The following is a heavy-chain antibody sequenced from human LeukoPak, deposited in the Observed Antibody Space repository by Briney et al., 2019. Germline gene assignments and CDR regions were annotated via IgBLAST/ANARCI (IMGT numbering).Heavy chain of an antibody. CDR2: ISGSGGST. Sequence: GGSLRLSCAASGFTFSSYAMSWVRQAPGKGLEWVSAISGSGGSTYYADSVKGRFTISRDNSKNTLYLQMNSLRAEDTAVYYCARGSRDGYNTRPDYWGQGTLVTVSS. V-gene: IGHV3-23*01. D-gene: IGHD5-24*01. J-gene: IGHJ4*02. CDR1: GFTFSSYA. CDR3: ARGSRDGYNTRPDY.